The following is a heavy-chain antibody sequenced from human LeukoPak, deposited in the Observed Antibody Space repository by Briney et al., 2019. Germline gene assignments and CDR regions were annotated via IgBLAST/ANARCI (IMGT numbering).Heavy chain of an antibody. D-gene: IGHD2-15*01. CDR2: IYYSGST. CDR3: ARQGGKGGSDY. CDR1: GGSISSSSYY. Sequence: SETLSLTCTDSGGSISSSSYYWGWIRQPPGKGLEWIGSIYYSGSTYYNPSLKSRVTISVDTSKNQFSLKLSSVTAADTAVYYCARQGGKGGSDYWGQGTLVTVSS. J-gene: IGHJ4*02. V-gene: IGHV4-39*01.